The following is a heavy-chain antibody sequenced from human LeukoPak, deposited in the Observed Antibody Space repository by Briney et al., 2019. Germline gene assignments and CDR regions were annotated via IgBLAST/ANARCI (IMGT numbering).Heavy chain of an antibody. CDR2: IRYDGSNK. D-gene: IGHD6-13*01. V-gene: IGHV3-30*02. Sequence: PGGSLRLSCAASGFTFSSYGMHWVRQAPGKGLEWVAFIRYDGSNKYYADSVKGRFTISRDNSKNTLYLQMNSLRAEDTAVYYCAKRKQQLVPYGMDVWGQGTTVTVSS. CDR1: GFTFSSYG. CDR3: AKRKQQLVPYGMDV. J-gene: IGHJ6*02.